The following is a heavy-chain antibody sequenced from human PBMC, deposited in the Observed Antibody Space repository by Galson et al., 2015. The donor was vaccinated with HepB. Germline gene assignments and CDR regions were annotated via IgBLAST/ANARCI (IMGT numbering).Heavy chain of an antibody. CDR3: ARAPTYYYDSSGYYRGHYFDY. D-gene: IGHD3-22*01. J-gene: IGHJ4*02. Sequence: SLRLSCAASGFTFSSYDMHWVRQATGKGLEWVSAIGTAGDTYYPGSVKGRFTISRENAKNSLYLQMNSLRAGDTAVYYCARAPTYYYDSSGYYRGHYFDYWGQGTLVTVSS. V-gene: IGHV3-13*01. CDR2: IGTAGDT. CDR1: GFTFSSYD.